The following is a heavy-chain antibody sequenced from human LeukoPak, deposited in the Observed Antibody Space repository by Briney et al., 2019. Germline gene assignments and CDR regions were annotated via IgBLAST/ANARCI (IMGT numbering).Heavy chain of an antibody. D-gene: IGHD3-3*01. J-gene: IGHJ6*03. Sequence: GASVKVSCKASGYTFTGYYIHWVRQPPGQGLEWMGRINPNSGGTNYAQKFQGRVTMTRDTSISTAYMELSRLISEDTAVYYCARLRNDFWSGRFDYYYMDVWGKGTTVTVSS. V-gene: IGHV1-2*06. CDR1: GYTFTGYY. CDR3: ARLRNDFWSGRFDYYYMDV. CDR2: INPNSGGT.